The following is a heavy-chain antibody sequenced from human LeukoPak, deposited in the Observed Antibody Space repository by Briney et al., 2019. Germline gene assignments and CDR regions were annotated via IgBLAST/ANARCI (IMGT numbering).Heavy chain of an antibody. D-gene: IGHD2-2*01. Sequence: GGSLRLSCKASGFNISVHYISWVRQTPGKGLEWISYIRGSSTTIYYADSVKGRFTISRDNARNSLYLQMNDLRAEDTGVYFWARDARSHCGTDACYGPYFDYWGQGSLVTVSS. CDR1: GFNISVHY. J-gene: IGHJ4*02. CDR2: IRGSSTTI. CDR3: ARDARSHCGTDACYGPYFDY. V-gene: IGHV3-11*04.